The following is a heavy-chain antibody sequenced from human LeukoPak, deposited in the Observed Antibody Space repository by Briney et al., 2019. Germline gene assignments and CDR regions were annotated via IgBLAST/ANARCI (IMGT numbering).Heavy chain of an antibody. CDR3: AKQSSGYYASIDY. CDR2: ISYDGSNK. J-gene: IGHJ4*02. V-gene: IGHV3-30*18. Sequence: GGSLRLSCAASGFTFSSYGMHWVRQAPGKGLEWVAVISYDGSNKYYADSVKGRFTISGDNSKNTLYLQMNSLRAEDAAVYYCAKQSSGYYASIDYWGQGTLVTVSS. CDR1: GFTFSSYG. D-gene: IGHD3-22*01.